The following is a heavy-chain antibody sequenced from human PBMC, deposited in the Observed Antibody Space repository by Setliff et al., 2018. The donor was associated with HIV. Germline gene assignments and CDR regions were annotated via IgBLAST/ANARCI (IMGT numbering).Heavy chain of an antibody. CDR1: GGSIRGDDYY. J-gene: IGHJ3*01. CDR3: ARVQMAYAAFDV. V-gene: IGHV4-30-4*02. CDR2: IFYSGST. Sequence: SETLSLTCTVSGGSIRGDDYYWTWIRQHPGKGLEWIGNIFYSGSTYYNPSLKSRVTLSVDTSKHQFSLKLSSVTAADTAVYYCARVQMAYAAFDVWGQGTMVTVSS. D-gene: IGHD4-17*01.